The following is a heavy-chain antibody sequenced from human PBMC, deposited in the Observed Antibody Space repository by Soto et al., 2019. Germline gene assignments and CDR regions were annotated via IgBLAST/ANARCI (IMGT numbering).Heavy chain of an antibody. Sequence: EVHLVESGGGLVQPGGPLRLSCVASGFTFSDYNMNWVRQAPGKGLEWVSFISGRSNTIYYADSVKGRFTISRDNAKNSLYLLMNSLRAEDTAVYYCTRAGDGSGFFSDFWGQGALVTVSS. CDR2: ISGRSNTI. J-gene: IGHJ4*02. CDR3: TRAGDGSGFFSDF. D-gene: IGHD3-22*01. V-gene: IGHV3-48*01. CDR1: GFTFSDYN.